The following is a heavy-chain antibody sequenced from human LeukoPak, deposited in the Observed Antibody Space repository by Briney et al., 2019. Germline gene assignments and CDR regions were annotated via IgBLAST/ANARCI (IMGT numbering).Heavy chain of an antibody. V-gene: IGHV1-2*02. CDR3: AREGYCSSSSCTNDY. J-gene: IGHJ4*02. CDR2: INPNSGGT. Sequence: ASVKVSCKVSGYTLTELSMHWVRQAPGQGLEWMGWINPNSGGTNYAQKFQDRVTMTRDTSISTAYMELSRLRSDDTAVYYCAREGYCSSSSCTNDYWGQGTLVTVSS. CDR1: GYTLTELS. D-gene: IGHD2-2*01.